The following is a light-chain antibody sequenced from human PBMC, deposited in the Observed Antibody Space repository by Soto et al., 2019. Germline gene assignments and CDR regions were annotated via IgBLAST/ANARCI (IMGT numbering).Light chain of an antibody. V-gene: IGKV1-33*01. J-gene: IGKJ4*01. CDR1: QDISNY. CDR3: QQYDNLLT. CDR2: DAS. Sequence: DIQMTQSPSSLSASVGDRVTITCQASQDISNYLNWYQQKPGKAPKLLIYDASNLETGVQSRFSGSGSGTEFSFPISSLQPEDIATDYCQQYDNLLTFGGGNNVEIK.